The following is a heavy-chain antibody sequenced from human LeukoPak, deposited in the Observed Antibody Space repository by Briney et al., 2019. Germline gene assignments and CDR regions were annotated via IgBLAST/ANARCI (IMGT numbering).Heavy chain of an antibody. CDR3: ARMASSYSSSSY. V-gene: IGHV1-69*05. CDR1: GGTFSSYA. J-gene: IGHJ4*02. CDR2: IIPIFGTA. D-gene: IGHD6-13*01. Sequence: PVKVSCKASGGTFSSYAISWVRQAPGQGLEWMGRIIPIFGTANYAQKFQGRVTITTDESTSTAYTELSSLRSEDTAVYYCARMASSYSSSSYWGQGTLVTVSS.